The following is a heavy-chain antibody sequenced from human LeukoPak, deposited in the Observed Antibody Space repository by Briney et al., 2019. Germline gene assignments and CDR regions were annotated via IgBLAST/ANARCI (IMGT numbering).Heavy chain of an antibody. CDR3: ARDLCSGGSCYFWWFDP. V-gene: IGHV3-20*04. Sequence: GGSLRLSCAASGFTFDDYGMSWVRQAPGKGLEWVSGINWNGGSTGYADSLKGRFTISRDNAKNSLYLQMNSLRAEDTAVYYCARDLCSGGSCYFWWFDPWGQGTLVTVSS. D-gene: IGHD2-15*01. J-gene: IGHJ5*02. CDR2: INWNGGST. CDR1: GFTFDDYG.